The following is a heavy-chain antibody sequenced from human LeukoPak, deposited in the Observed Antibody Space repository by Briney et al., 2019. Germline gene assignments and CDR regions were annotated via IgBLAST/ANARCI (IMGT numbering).Heavy chain of an antibody. CDR2: MHTSGDT. CDR1: GASISSYY. V-gene: IGHV4-4*07. CDR3: ARDRANNWSQDWFDP. Sequence: SETLSLTCTVSGASISSYYWSWIRQPAGKGLYWIGRMHTSGDTNYNPSLKSRVTMSVDTSKNQCSLVLSFLTAADTAMYYCARDRANNWSQDWFDPWGQGTLVTVSS. D-gene: IGHD1-1*01. J-gene: IGHJ5*02.